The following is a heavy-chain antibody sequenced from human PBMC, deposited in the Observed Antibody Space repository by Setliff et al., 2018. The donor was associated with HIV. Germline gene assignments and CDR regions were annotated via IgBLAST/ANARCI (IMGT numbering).Heavy chain of an antibody. CDR3: AGITVVTPYYFDY. D-gene: IGHD2-21*02. V-gene: IGHV1-2*06. Sequence: ASVKVSCKAVGYTFSGYYLHWVRQAPGQGLEWMGRINPKSGGTQYSQKFQGRVTMARDVSISTFYMQLTRLRSDDTAVYYCAGITVVTPYYFDYWGQGTLVTVSS. CDR2: INPKSGGT. CDR1: GYTFSGYY. J-gene: IGHJ4*02.